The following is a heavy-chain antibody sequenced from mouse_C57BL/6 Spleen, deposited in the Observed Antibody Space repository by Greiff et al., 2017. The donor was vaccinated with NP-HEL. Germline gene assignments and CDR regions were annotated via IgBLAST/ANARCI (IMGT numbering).Heavy chain of an antibody. D-gene: IGHD1-1*01. CDR2: ISSGGSYT. CDR1: GFTFSSYG. V-gene: IGHV5-6*01. Sequence: EVQGVESGGDLVKPGGSLKLSCAASGFTFSSYGMSWVRQTPDKRLEWVATISSGGSYTYYPDSVKGRFTISRDNAKNTLYLQMSSLKSEDTAMYYCARDYGNYFDYWGQGTTLTVSS. J-gene: IGHJ2*01. CDR3: ARDYGNYFDY.